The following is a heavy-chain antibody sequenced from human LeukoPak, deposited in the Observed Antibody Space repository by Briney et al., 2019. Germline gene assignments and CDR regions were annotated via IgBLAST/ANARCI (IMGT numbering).Heavy chain of an antibody. D-gene: IGHD6-13*01. CDR1: GGSISSYY. Sequence: KPSETLSLTCTVSGGSISSYYWSWIRQPAGKGPEWIGRIYTSGSTNYNPSLKSRVTMSVDTSKNQFSLKLSSVTAADTAVYYCARDPGIAAAEDWFDPWGQGTLVTVSS. V-gene: IGHV4-4*07. CDR3: ARDPGIAAAEDWFDP. J-gene: IGHJ5*02. CDR2: IYTSGST.